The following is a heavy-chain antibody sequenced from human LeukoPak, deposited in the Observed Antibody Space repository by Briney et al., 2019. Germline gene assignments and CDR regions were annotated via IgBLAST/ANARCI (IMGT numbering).Heavy chain of an antibody. Sequence: GGSLRLSCAASGFTFSNAWMSWVRQAPGKGLEWVGRIKSKTDGGTTDYAAPVKGRFTISRDDSKNTLYLQMNSLKTEDTAVYYCTTDPEEVDTAMVGYFDYWGQGTLVTVSS. D-gene: IGHD5-18*01. CDR3: TTDPEEVDTAMVGYFDY. CDR1: GFTFSNAW. CDR2: IKSKTDGGTT. V-gene: IGHV3-15*01. J-gene: IGHJ4*02.